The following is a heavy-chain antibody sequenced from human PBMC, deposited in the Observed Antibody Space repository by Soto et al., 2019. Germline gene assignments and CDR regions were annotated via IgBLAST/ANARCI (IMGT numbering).Heavy chain of an antibody. J-gene: IGHJ6*03. CDR3: ATGSCSSNNWYVGHTDV. V-gene: IGHV1-46*03. CDR2: INPSGGST. CDR1: GYTFSSYY. Sequence: QVQLVQSGAEVKKPGASVKVSCKASGYTFSSYYMHWVRQAPGQGLEWMGIINPSGGSTSYAQQFQGRVNMTRDTYTGTVYMELSSLRSEDTAMYYCATGSCSSNNWYVGHTDVWGRGTTVTVSS. D-gene: IGHD2-2*01.